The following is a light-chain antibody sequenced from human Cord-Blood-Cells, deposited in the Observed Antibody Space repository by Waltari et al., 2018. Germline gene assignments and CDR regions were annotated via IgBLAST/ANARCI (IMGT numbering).Light chain of an antibody. J-gene: IGLJ3*02. CDR1: SHNIGSNT. Sequence: QSVLTQPPSASGTPGQRATISCSGSSHNIGSNTVNWYQQLPGTAPKPLIYSNNQRPSGVPDRFSGSKSGTSASLAISGLQSEDEADYYCAAWDDSLNGWVFGGGTKLTVL. CDR2: SNN. CDR3: AAWDDSLNGWV. V-gene: IGLV1-44*01.